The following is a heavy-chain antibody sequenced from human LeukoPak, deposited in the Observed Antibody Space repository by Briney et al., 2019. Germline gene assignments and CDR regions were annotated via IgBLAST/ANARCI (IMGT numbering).Heavy chain of an antibody. CDR3: ARDSAGSSWESDWFDP. D-gene: IGHD6-13*01. CDR2: IYTSGST. CDR1: GGSISSYY. J-gene: IGHJ5*02. V-gene: IGHV4-4*07. Sequence: SKTLSLTCTVSGGSISSYYWSWIRQPAGKGLEWIGRIYTSGSTNYNPSLKSRVTMSVDTSKNQFSLKLSSVTAADTAVYYCARDSAGSSWESDWFDPWGQGTLVTVSS.